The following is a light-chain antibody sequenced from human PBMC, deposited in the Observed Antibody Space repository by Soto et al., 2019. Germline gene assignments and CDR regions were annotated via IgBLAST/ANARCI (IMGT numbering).Light chain of an antibody. CDR2: EVS. J-gene: IGLJ1*01. CDR3: SSYTSSSTPHYV. V-gene: IGLV2-14*01. Sequence: QSVLTQPASVSGAPGQSITISCTGTSRDGGGYNYVSWYQQHPGKAPKLMIYEVSNRPSGVSNRFSGSKSGNTASLTISGLQAEDEADYYCSSYTSSSTPHYVFGTGTKVTVL. CDR1: SRDGGGYNY.